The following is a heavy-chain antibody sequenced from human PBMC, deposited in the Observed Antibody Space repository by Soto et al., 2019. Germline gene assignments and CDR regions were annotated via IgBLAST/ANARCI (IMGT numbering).Heavy chain of an antibody. V-gene: IGHV1-18*01. D-gene: IGHD1-26*01. Sequence: QVQLVQSGAEVKKPGASVKVSCKASGYTFTSYGISWVRQAPGQGLEWMGWISAYNGNTNYAQKLQGRVTMTTDTSTSTAYMELRSLRSDDTAVYYCARAPPIVGATINNWFDPWGQGTLVTVSS. CDR3: ARAPPIVGATINNWFDP. CDR1: GYTFTSYG. J-gene: IGHJ5*02. CDR2: ISAYNGNT.